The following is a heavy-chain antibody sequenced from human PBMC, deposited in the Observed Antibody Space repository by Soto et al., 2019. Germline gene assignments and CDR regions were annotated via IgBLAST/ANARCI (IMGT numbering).Heavy chain of an antibody. CDR2: MKQNGREK. J-gene: IGHJ4*02. CDR1: GFSFSDYW. V-gene: IGHV3-7*01. Sequence: GSLRLSCAASGFSFSDYWMSWVRQAPGKGLEWVANMKQNGREKYYVDSVKGRFTISRDNTKNSLYLQMNSLKDEDTAVYYCARDTPGHDYWGQGTLVTVSS. D-gene: IGHD2-8*02. CDR3: ARDTPGHDY.